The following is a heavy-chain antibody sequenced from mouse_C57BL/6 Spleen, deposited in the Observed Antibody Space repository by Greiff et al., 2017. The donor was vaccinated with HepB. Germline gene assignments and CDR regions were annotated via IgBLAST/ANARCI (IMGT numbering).Heavy chain of an antibody. J-gene: IGHJ3*01. V-gene: IGHV5-4*03. Sequence: EVKLVESGGGLVKPGGSLKLSCAASGFTFSSYAMSWVRQTPEKRLEWVATISDGGSYTYYPDNVKGRFTISRDNAKNNLYLQMSHLKSEDTAMYYCARPLHGSSYGFAYWGQGTLVTVSA. D-gene: IGHD1-1*01. CDR3: ARPLHGSSYGFAY. CDR2: ISDGGSYT. CDR1: GFTFSSYA.